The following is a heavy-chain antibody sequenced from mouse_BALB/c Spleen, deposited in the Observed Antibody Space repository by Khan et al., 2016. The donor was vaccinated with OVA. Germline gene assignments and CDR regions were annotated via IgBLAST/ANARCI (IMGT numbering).Heavy chain of an antibody. CDR1: GYIFTNYV. J-gene: IGHJ2*01. CDR3: SRGSWQSYYFDY. CDR2: INPYNGGT. D-gene: IGHD6-1*01. V-gene: IGHV1S136*01. Sequence: VQLQQSGPELVKPGASVKMSCKSSGYIFTNYVLHWVKQKPGQGLEWIGYINPYNGGTKYNEKFKGKATLASDKSSITAYMALSSLTSEDSAVYVCSRGSWQSYYFDYWGQGTTLTLSS.